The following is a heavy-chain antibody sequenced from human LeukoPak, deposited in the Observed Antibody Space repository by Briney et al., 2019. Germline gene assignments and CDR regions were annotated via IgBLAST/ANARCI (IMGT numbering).Heavy chain of an antibody. CDR2: VYHNGRT. CDR1: GGSISGYY. V-gene: IGHV4-59*01. J-gene: IGHJ6*03. CDR3: ARRRAESSGPSFYYYYMDV. D-gene: IGHD2-8*02. Sequence: SETLSLTCSVSGGSISGYYWSWIRQLPGERLEWIGFVYHNGRTTYNPSLESRVTISVDTSRNQVSLNLRFVTAADTALYFCARRRAESSGPSFYYYYMDVWGKGTTVSVSS.